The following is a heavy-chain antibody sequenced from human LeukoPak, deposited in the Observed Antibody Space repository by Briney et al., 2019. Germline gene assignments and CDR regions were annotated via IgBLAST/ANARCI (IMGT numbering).Heavy chain of an antibody. CDR2: IYYTGSS. CDR3: AKDSGSYSNSGNFDY. J-gene: IGHJ4*02. Sequence: PSETLSLTCTVSGSSISSYFWSWIRQPPGKGLEWIGYIYYTGSSKYNPSLKSRVTISIDTSKNQFSLKLSSVTAADTAVYYCAKDSGSYSNSGNFDYWGQGTLVTVSS. D-gene: IGHD6-13*01. V-gene: IGHV4-59*01. CDR1: GSSISSYF.